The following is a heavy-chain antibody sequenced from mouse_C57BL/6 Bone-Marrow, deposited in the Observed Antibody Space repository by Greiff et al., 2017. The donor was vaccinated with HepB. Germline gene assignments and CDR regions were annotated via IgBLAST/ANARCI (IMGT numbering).Heavy chain of an antibody. Sequence: EVQRVESEGGLVQPGSSMKLSCTASGFTFSDYYMAWVRQVPEKGLEWVANINYDGSSTYYLDSLKSRFIISRDNAKNILYLQMSSLKSEDTATYYCARASKNAMDYWGQGTSVTVSS. CDR3: ARASKNAMDY. CDR1: GFTFSDYY. V-gene: IGHV5-16*01. J-gene: IGHJ4*01. D-gene: IGHD2-10*02. CDR2: INYDGSST.